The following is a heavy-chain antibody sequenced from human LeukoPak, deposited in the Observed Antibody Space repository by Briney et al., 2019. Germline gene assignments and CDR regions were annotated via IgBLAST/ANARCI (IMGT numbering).Heavy chain of an antibody. CDR1: GFTFSTAW. CDR3: ATAGNYRFDN. Sequence: PGGSLTLSCAASGFTFSTAWLHWVRQTPGEGLVWVSRMNSDGSTTNYADSVKGRFTISRDNAKSTLYLQMNNLRVEDTAVYYCATAGNYRFDNWGQGTLVTVSP. D-gene: IGHD1-7*01. V-gene: IGHV3-74*01. CDR2: MNSDGSTT. J-gene: IGHJ4*02.